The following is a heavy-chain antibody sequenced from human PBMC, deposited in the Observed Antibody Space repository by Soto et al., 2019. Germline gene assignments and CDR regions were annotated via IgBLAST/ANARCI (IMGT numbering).Heavy chain of an antibody. CDR3: ATSGRYCSSTSCYVLDAFDI. CDR2: MNPNSGNT. J-gene: IGHJ3*02. V-gene: IGHV1-8*01. D-gene: IGHD2-2*01. CDR1: GYTFTSYD. Sequence: ASVKVSCKASGYTFTSYDINWVRQATGQGREWMGWMNPNSGNTGYAQKFQGRVTMTRNTSISTAYMELSSLRSEDTAVYYCATSGRYCSSTSCYVLDAFDIWGQGTMVTVSS.